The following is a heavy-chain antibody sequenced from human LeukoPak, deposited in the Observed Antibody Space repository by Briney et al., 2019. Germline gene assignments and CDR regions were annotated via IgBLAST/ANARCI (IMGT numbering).Heavy chain of an antibody. CDR2: IKQDGSDK. V-gene: IGHV3-7*01. CDR1: GFTVSSYW. D-gene: IGHD3-10*02. J-gene: IGHJ4*02. CDR3: TRDVHDY. Sequence: GGSLRLSCAASGFTVSSYWMSWVRQAPGKGLEWVATIKQDGSDKYYVDSVKGRFSISRDNAENSLYLQMNSLRAEDTAVYYCTRDVHDYWGQGTLVTVSS.